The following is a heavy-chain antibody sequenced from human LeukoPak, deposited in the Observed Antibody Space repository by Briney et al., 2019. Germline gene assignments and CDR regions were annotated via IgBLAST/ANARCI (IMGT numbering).Heavy chain of an antibody. D-gene: IGHD3-3*01. Sequence: SGYSTYYADSVKGRFTISRDNAKNSLYLQMNNLRPEDTAFYYCARRYDFWSGYSAWFDPWGQGTLVTVSS. CDR3: ARRYDFWSGYSAWFDP. V-gene: IGHV3-11*04. J-gene: IGHJ5*02. CDR2: SGYST.